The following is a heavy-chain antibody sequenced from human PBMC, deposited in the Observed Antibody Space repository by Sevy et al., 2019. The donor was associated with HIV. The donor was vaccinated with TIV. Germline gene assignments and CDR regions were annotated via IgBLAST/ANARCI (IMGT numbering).Heavy chain of an antibody. J-gene: IGHJ4*02. Sequence: ASVKVSCKASGYTFTGYYMHWVRQAPGQGLEWMGWINPNSGGTNYAQKFQGRVTMTRDTSISPAYMELSRLRSDDTAVYYCARAPRLRLGELSLYGNFDYWGQGTLVTVSS. V-gene: IGHV1-2*02. CDR2: INPNSGGT. D-gene: IGHD3-16*02. CDR1: GYTFTGYY. CDR3: ARAPRLRLGELSLYGNFDY.